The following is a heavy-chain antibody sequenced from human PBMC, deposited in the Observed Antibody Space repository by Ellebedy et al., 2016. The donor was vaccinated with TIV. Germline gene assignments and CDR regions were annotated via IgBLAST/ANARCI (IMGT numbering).Heavy chain of an antibody. J-gene: IGHJ3*01. Sequence: PGGSLRLSCAASGFSFSSYGMHWVRQAPGKGLEWVAIISYDGSNKHYADSVKGRFTISRDNSKNTLYLQMNSLRAEDTAVYYCANDRFTYYYGSGKDDAFDLWGQGTMVAVSS. V-gene: IGHV3-30*18. CDR2: ISYDGSNK. CDR3: ANDRFTYYYGSGKDDAFDL. CDR1: GFSFSSYG. D-gene: IGHD3-10*01.